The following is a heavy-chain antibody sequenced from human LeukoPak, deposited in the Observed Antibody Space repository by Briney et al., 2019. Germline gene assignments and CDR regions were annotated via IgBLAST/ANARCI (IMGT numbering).Heavy chain of an antibody. Sequence: SVKVSCKASGYTFTSYYMHWVRQAPGQGLEWMGIINPSGGSTSYAQKFQGRVTMTRNMSTSTAYMELSSLRSENTAVYDWARGKIAAAVPFDPWGQGTLVTVSS. J-gene: IGHJ5*02. D-gene: IGHD6-13*01. V-gene: IGHV1-46*01. CDR1: GYTFTSYY. CDR2: INPSGGST. CDR3: ARGKIAAAVPFDP.